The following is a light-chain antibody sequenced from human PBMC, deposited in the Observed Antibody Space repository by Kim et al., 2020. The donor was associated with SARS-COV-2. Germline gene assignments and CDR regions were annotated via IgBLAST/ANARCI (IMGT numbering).Light chain of an antibody. CDR3: QKYNRALWT. J-gene: IGKJ1*01. Sequence: DIQMTQSPSSLSASVGDRVTITCRASQGIRNYLAWYQQKPGEVPKLLIYAAATLQSGVPSRFSGSGSGTDFIRILSSLQPEDVATYYCQKYNRALWTFGQGTKVDIK. V-gene: IGKV1-27*01. CDR1: QGIRNY. CDR2: AAA.